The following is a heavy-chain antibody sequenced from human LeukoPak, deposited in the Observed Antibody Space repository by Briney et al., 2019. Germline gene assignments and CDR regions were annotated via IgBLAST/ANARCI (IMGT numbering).Heavy chain of an antibody. Sequence: PSETLSLTCTVSGGSISSYYWSWIRQPPGKGLEWIGSIYYSGNTYYNPSLKSRVTISVDTSKNHFSLKLGSMTATDTAVYYCARRGVTGGWFDPWGQGTLVTVSS. D-gene: IGHD3-10*01. CDR3: ARRGVTGGWFDP. CDR1: GGSISSYY. J-gene: IGHJ5*02. V-gene: IGHV4-59*05. CDR2: IYYSGNT.